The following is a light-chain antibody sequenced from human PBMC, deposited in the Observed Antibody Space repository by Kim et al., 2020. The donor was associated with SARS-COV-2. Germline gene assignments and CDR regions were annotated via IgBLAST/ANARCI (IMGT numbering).Light chain of an antibody. CDR2: GAS. CDR1: QSVDNTH. V-gene: IGKV3-20*01. Sequence: SPGERAPLSCRASQSVDNTHSAWYQQKPGQAPRLLIYGASSRATGIPDRFSGSGSGTDFTLTISRLEPEDFAVYYCQHYDTAPLTFGGGTKVDIK. J-gene: IGKJ4*01. CDR3: QHYDTAPLT.